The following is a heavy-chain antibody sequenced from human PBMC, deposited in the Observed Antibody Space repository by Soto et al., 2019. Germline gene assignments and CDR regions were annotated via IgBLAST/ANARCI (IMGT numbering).Heavy chain of an antibody. Sequence: PSETLSLTCTVAGGSISSGGYYWSWIRQHPGKGLEWIGTTYYSGNAYYNPSLRSRVTMSVDTSKNQFSLKLMSVTAADTAVYYCARHFVAVVIKGWGYWGQGTLVTVSS. V-gene: IGHV4-39*01. CDR3: ARHFVAVVIKGWGY. CDR2: TYYSGNA. D-gene: IGHD3-22*01. J-gene: IGHJ4*02. CDR1: GGSISSGGYY.